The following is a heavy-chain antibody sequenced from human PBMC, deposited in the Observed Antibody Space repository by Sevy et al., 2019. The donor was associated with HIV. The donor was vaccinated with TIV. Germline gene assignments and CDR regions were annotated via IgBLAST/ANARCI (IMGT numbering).Heavy chain of an antibody. CDR1: GGTFSSYA. V-gene: IGHV1-69*13. Sequence: ASVKVSCKASGGTFSSYAISWVRQAPGQGLEWMGGIIPIFGTANYAQKFQGRVTITGDESTSTAYMELSSLRSEDRAVYYCAGAGRIAARRSPPYYYYGMDVWGQGTTVTVSS. CDR3: AGAGRIAARRSPPYYYYGMDV. D-gene: IGHD6-6*01. CDR2: IIPIFGTA. J-gene: IGHJ6*02.